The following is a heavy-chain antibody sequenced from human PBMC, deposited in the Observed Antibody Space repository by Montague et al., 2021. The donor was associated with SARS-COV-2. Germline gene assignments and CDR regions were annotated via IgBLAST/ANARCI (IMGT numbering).Heavy chain of an antibody. D-gene: IGHD2-8*01. J-gene: IGHJ4*02. CDR1: GGSISSTTNF. V-gene: IGHV4-39*07. CDR3: ARDSRGGSLYPFFDS. CDR2: IFFRGTT. Sequence: SETLSLTCAVSGGSISSTTNFWAWLRQPPGKEPEWIGRIFFRGTTYSNPSLKSRVTTSVDTSNNQVSLRLTSMTAADTAVYFCARDSRGGSLYPFFDSWSQGTLVTVSS.